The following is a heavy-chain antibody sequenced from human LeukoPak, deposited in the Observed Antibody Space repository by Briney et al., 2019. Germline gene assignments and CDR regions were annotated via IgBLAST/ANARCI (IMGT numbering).Heavy chain of an antibody. Sequence: GGSLRLSCAASGFSFSTYAMSWVRQSPGKGLEWVSVISDSGGHTIYADSVKGRFTISRDNSRNTLYLQLGSLRAEDTAVYYCAKGQRSCGGGRCELSDSWGQGTLVTVSS. J-gene: IGHJ4*02. CDR1: GFSFSTYA. V-gene: IGHV3-23*01. CDR2: ISDSGGHT. D-gene: IGHD2-15*01. CDR3: AKGQRSCGGGRCELSDS.